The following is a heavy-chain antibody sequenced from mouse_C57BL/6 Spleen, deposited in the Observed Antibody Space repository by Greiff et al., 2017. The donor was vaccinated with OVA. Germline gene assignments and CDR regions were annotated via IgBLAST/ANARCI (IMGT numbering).Heavy chain of an antibody. CDR3: ARDNYGNSGFDE. J-gene: IGHJ2*01. CDR2: ISDGGSYT. D-gene: IGHD1-1*01. CDR1: GFTFSSYA. Sequence: EVKLMESGGGLVKPGGSLKLSCAASGFTFSSYAMSWVRQTPEKRLEWVATISDGGSYTYYPDNVKGRFTLSIDNAKNNLYLQMSHLKSEDTAKYYCARDNYGNSGFDEWGQGTTLTVSS. V-gene: IGHV5-4*01.